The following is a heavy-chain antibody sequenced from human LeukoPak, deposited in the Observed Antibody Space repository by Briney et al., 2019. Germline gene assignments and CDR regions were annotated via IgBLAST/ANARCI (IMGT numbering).Heavy chain of an antibody. CDR1: GYTFTSYA. Sequence: GASVKVSCKASGYTFTSYAMNWVRQAPGQGLEWMGWINTNTGNPTYAQGFTGRFVFSLDTSVSTAYLQISSLKAEDTAVYYCARSRTDYDILTGYYTATYYYYMDVWGKGTTVTVSS. V-gene: IGHV7-4-1*02. CDR3: ARSRTDYDILTGYYTATYYYYMDV. CDR2: INTNTGNP. D-gene: IGHD3-9*01. J-gene: IGHJ6*03.